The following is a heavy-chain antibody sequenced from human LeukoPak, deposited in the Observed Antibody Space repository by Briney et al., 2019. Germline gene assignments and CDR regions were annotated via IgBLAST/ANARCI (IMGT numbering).Heavy chain of an antibody. CDR2: IIPIFGTA. CDR3: ARGRWVATILTRQKEDYYYYYGMDV. V-gene: IGHV1-69*13. J-gene: IGHJ6*02. Sequence: SVKVSCKASGGTFSSYAISWVRQAPGQGLEWMGGIIPIFGTANYAQKFQGRVTITADESTSTAYMELSSLRSEDTAVYCCARGRWVATILTRQKEDYYYYYGMDVWGQGTTVTVSS. D-gene: IGHD5-24*01. CDR1: GGTFSSYA.